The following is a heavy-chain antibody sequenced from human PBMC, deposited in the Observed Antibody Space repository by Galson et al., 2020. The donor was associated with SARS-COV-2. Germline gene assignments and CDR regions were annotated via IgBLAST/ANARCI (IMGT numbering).Heavy chain of an antibody. CDR2: ISYDGTNK. Sequence: GGSLRLSCAASGLTFSTCGMHWVRQAPGKGLEWVALISYDGTNKYYSDSVKGRFTISRDNSKNTLYLQMNNLGAADTAVYYCAKGPMYYYGSGSLYNVDPSGIDYWGQGTLVTVSS. J-gene: IGHJ4*02. CDR1: GLTFSTCG. V-gene: IGHV3-30*18. D-gene: IGHD3-10*01. CDR3: AKGPMYYYGSGSLYNVDPSGIDY.